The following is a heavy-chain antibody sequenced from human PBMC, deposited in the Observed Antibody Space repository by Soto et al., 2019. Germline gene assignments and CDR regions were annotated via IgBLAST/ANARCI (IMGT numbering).Heavy chain of an antibody. CDR3: ARLSGSYNDRYFDY. CDR1: GGSTSSSSYQ. CDR2: VHYNGNT. J-gene: IGHJ4*02. V-gene: IGHV4-39*01. D-gene: IGHD1-26*01. Sequence: SETLSLTCTVSGGSTSSSSYQWVWIRQPPGKGLEWIGNVHYNGNTYYNPSLKSRLTISVDTSNNQFSLKVKSVTAADTAVYYCARLSGSYNDRYFDYWGQGTLVTVSS.